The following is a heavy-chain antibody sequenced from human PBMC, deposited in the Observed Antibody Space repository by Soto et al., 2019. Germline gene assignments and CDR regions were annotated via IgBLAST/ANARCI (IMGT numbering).Heavy chain of an antibody. CDR2: IHYSGYT. Sequence: SETLSLTCTVSGGSISSSGYYWAWIRQPPGKRLEWIGSIHYSGYTYYNTSLKGRVTISVDTSKNEFSLKLTSVTAAYTVVYYCSREMIYYDSSAYADYWGQATLVTVSS. CDR1: GGSISSSGYY. CDR3: SREMIYYDSSAYADY. V-gene: IGHV4-39*02. J-gene: IGHJ4*02. D-gene: IGHD3-22*01.